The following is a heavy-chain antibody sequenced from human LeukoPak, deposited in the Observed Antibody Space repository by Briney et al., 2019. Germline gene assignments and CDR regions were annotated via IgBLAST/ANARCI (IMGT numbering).Heavy chain of an antibody. V-gene: IGHV4-4*02. CDR2: IYRSGAT. Sequence: PSETLSLTCTVSGDSFSSNNYRTWVRQPPGKGLEWIGEIYRSGATNYNPSLGSRVTVSLDKSKNQFSLRLNSVTAADTAIYYCARNAGYSDLNYWGQGVLVTVSS. CDR3: ARNAGYSDLNY. D-gene: IGHD3-22*01. J-gene: IGHJ4*02. CDR1: GDSFSSNNY.